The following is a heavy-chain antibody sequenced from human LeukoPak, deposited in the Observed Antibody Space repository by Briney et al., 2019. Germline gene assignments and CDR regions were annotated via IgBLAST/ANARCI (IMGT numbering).Heavy chain of an antibody. V-gene: IGHV3-23*01. Sequence: GGSLRLSCAASGFTFSSYAMNWVRQAPGKGLEWVSTISGGDTSTFYADSVKGRFTISRDNSKNTLYLQLNSLRGEDTAVYYCASQTTVKYYFDYWGQGTLVTVSS. CDR3: ASQTTVKYYFDY. CDR1: GFTFSSYA. D-gene: IGHD4-17*01. CDR2: ISGGDTST. J-gene: IGHJ4*02.